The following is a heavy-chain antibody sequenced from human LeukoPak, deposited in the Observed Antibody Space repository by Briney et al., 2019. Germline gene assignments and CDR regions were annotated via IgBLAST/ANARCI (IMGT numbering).Heavy chain of an antibody. V-gene: IGHV4-59*12. CDR2: IYYSGST. Sequence: SETLSLTCTVSGGSISSYYWSWIRQPPGKGLEWIGYIYYSGSTNYNPSLKSRVTISVDTSKNQFSLKLSSVTAADTAVYYCARDFPGNWSSYYFDYWGQGTLVTVSS. J-gene: IGHJ4*02. D-gene: IGHD1-1*01. CDR3: ARDFPGNWSSYYFDY. CDR1: GGSISSYY.